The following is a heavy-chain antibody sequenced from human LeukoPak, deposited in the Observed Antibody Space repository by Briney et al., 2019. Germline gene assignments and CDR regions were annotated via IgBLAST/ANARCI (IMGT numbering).Heavy chain of an antibody. D-gene: IGHD5-24*01. CDR2: ICVSGGDT. V-gene: IGHV3-23*01. J-gene: IGHJ4*02. Sequence: PGGTLRLSCAASGFTFRSYGTNWVRPSPGKRRERVSGICVSGGDTYYADSVKGRFTISRDNSKNTLYLHMNSLRAEDTAVYYCAKSGYNRFDYWGQGTLVTVSS. CDR1: GFTFRSYG. CDR3: AKSGYNRFDY.